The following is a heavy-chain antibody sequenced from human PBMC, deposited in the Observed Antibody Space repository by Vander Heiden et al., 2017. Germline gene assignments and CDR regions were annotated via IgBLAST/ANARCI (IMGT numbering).Heavy chain of an antibody. CDR2: IKQDGSEK. D-gene: IGHD3-22*01. CDR1: GFTFSSYW. CDR3: ARRLEDYYDSSGYPDY. J-gene: IGHJ4*02. V-gene: IGHV3-7*01. Sequence: EVQLVESGGGLVQPGGSLRLSCAASGFTFSSYWMSWVRQAPGKGLEWVANIKQDGSEKYYVDSVKGRFTISRDNAKNSLYLQMNSLRAEDTAVYYCARRLEDYYDSSGYPDYWGQGTLVTVSS.